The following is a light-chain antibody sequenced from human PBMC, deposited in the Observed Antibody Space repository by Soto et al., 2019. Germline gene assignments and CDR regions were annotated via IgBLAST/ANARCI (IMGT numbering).Light chain of an antibody. CDR3: AAWDDSLGGL. J-gene: IGLJ2*01. CDR2: TNT. CDR1: NSNIRGSP. Sequence: QAVVTQPPSASGTPGQRITISCSGSNSNIRGSPVNWYQQLPGAAPKLLIYTNTQRPSGVPDRFSGSKSGTSASLAISGLQSEDEAVYYCAAWDDSLGGLFGGGTKLTVL. V-gene: IGLV1-44*01.